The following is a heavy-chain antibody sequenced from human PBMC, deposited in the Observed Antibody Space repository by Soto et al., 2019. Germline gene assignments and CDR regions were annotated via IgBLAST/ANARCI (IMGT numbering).Heavy chain of an antibody. D-gene: IGHD2-8*02. J-gene: IGHJ4*02. CDR3: ALCETGGVFDY. Sequence: GGSLRLSCAASGFTFSTYAMSWVRQAPGKGLEWVSGIGASGAGTYYAESVKGRFTISRDNSKNTLHLQMNSLRAEDTAVYYCALCETGGVFDYWGQGTLVTVSS. CDR1: GFTFSTYA. V-gene: IGHV3-23*01. CDR2: IGASGAGT.